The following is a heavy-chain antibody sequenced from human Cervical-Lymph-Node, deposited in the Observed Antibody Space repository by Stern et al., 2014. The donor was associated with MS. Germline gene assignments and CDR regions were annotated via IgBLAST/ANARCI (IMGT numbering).Heavy chain of an antibody. CDR2: INPISGGT. CDR1: GYTFTDYY. CDR3: ARDARPYNYGMDA. J-gene: IGHJ6*02. V-gene: IGHV1-2*06. Sequence: VQLVQSGAEVKKPGASVKVSCKASGYTFTDYYIHWVRQAPGQGLEWMGRINPISGGTNYAHKSQGRVTMTRDTSISTVYMEMSRLRSDDTAVYYCARDARPYNYGMDAWGQGTTVTVSS.